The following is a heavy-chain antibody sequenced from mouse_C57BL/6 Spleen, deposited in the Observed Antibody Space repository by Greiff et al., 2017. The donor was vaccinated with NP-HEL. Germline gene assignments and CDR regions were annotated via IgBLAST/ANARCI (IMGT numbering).Heavy chain of an antibody. Sequence: VQLQQPGAELVKPGASVKVSCKASGYTFTSYWMHWVKQRPGQGLEWIGRIHPSDSDTNYNQKFKDKATLTVDKSSSTAYMQLSSLTSEDSAVYYCASGVIYYHYAMDYWGQGTSVTVSS. CDR1: GYTFTSYW. CDR3: ASGVIYYHYAMDY. CDR2: IHPSDSDT. V-gene: IGHV1-74*01. D-gene: IGHD2-1*01. J-gene: IGHJ4*01.